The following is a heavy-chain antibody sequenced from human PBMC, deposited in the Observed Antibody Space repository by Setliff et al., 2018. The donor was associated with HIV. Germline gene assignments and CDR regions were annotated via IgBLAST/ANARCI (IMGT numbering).Heavy chain of an antibody. D-gene: IGHD1-1*01. J-gene: IGHJ4*02. Sequence: PGGSLRLSCAASGFSFSNAWMSWVRQAPGKGLEWVGRVKTRTEGGTTDYAAPVKGRFTISRDDSKNTLYLQMNSLKTEDTAMYYCTGSVWNPGHWGQGSRVTVSS. CDR3: TGSVWNPGH. CDR2: VKTRTEGGTT. V-gene: IGHV3-15*01. CDR1: GFSFSNAW.